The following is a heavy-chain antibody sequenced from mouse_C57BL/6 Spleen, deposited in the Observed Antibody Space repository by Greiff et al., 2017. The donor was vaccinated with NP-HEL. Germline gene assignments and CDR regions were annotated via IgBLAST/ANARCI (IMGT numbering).Heavy chain of an antibody. CDR3: ARVYYDYDGYVDV. J-gene: IGHJ1*03. D-gene: IGHD2-4*01. V-gene: IGHV2-2*01. Sequence: QVQLQQSGPGLVQPSQSLSITCTVSGFSLTSYGVHWVRQSPGKGLEWLGVIWSGGSTVYTAAFISRLSISKDNSKSKVFFKMNSLQADDTAIYYCARVYYDYDGYVDVWGTGTTVTVSS. CDR1: GFSLTSYG. CDR2: IWSGGST.